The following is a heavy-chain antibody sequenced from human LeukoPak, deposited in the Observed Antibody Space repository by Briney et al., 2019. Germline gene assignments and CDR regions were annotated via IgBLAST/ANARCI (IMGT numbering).Heavy chain of an antibody. V-gene: IGHV1-2*02. Sequence: GASVKVSCKASGYTFTGYYMHWVRQAPGQGLEWMGWINPNSGGTNYAQKFQGRVTMTRDTSISTAYMELSRLRSDDTAVYYCARLWFRTYYYDSTPPGGFDYWGQGTLVTVSS. CDR3: ARLWFRTYYYDSTPPGGFDY. CDR1: GYTFTGYY. CDR2: INPNSGGT. D-gene: IGHD3-22*01. J-gene: IGHJ4*02.